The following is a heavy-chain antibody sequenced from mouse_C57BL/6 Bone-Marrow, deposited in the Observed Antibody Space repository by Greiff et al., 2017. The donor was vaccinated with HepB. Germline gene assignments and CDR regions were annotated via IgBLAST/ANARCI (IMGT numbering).Heavy chain of an antibody. Sequence: QVHVKQSGAELVRPGASVTLSCKASGYTFTDYEMHWVKQTPVHGLEWIGAIDPETGGTAYNQKFKGKAILTADKSSSTAYMELRSLTSEDSAVYYCTRGAVVAGDGWFAYWGQGTLVTVSA. CDR2: IDPETGGT. D-gene: IGHD1-1*01. CDR1: GYTFTDYE. CDR3: TRGAVVAGDGWFAY. J-gene: IGHJ3*01. V-gene: IGHV1-15*01.